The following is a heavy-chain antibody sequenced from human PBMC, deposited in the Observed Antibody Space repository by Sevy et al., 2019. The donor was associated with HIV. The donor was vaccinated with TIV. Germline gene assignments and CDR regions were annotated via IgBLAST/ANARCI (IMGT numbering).Heavy chain of an antibody. Sequence: ASVKVSCKVSGYTLTELSMHWVRQAPGKGLEWMGGFDPEDGETIYAQKFQGRVTMTEDTSTDTAYMELSSLRSEDTAVYYCATSGQWLVNYGMDVWGQGTTVTVSS. CDR1: GYTLTELS. D-gene: IGHD6-19*01. V-gene: IGHV1-24*01. CDR2: FDPEDGET. CDR3: ATSGQWLVNYGMDV. J-gene: IGHJ6*02.